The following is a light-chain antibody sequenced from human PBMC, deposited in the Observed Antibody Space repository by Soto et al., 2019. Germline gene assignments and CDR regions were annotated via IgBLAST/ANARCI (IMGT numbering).Light chain of an antibody. CDR3: QRYVGSPPFT. CDR2: GAS. Sequence: EIVLTQSPGTLSLSPGETATLSCRASQRVSNSYLAWYHKKPGQAPRLLIYGASSRAAGIPDRFSGSGSWTDFPLTISRLEHEDFAVYFCQRYVGSPPFTFGQGNKVEI. CDR1: QRVSNSY. J-gene: IGKJ2*01. V-gene: IGKV3-20*01.